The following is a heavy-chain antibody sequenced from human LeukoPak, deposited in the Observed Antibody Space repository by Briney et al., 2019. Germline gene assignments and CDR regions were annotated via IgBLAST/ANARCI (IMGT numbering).Heavy chain of an antibody. CDR3: ATGTTGSTGTTQKPYYYYYYMDV. V-gene: IGHV1-46*01. CDR1: GYTFTSYY. D-gene: IGHD1-1*01. CDR2: IYPSGGST. Sequence: RASVKVSCKASGYTFTSYYIHWVRQAPGQGPEWMGIIYPSGGSTTYAQKFQGRVTMTRDMSTSTAYMELSSLRSEDTAVYYCATGTTGSTGTTQKPYYYYYYMDVWGKGTTVTISS. J-gene: IGHJ6*03.